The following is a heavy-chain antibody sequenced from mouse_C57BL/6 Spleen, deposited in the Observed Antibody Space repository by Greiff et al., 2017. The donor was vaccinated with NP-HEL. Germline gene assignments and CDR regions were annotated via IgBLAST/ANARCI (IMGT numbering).Heavy chain of an antibody. CDR1: GYAFSSSW. J-gene: IGHJ1*03. CDR3: ARSYSNYPWYFDV. D-gene: IGHD2-5*01. CDR2: IYPGDGDT. Sequence: QVQLQQSGPELVKPGASVKISCKASGYAFSSSWMNWVKQRPGKGLEWIGRIYPGDGDTNYNGKFKGKATLTADKSSSTAYMQLSSLTSEDSAVYCCARSYSNYPWYFDVWGTVTTVTVSS. V-gene: IGHV1-82*01.